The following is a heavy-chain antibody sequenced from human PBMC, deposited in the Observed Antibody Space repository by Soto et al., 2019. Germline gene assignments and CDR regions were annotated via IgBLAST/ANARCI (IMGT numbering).Heavy chain of an antibody. CDR3: ARDREDWLSYFDC. V-gene: IGHV3-9*01. D-gene: IGHD3-9*01. CDR1: GLTLDDHA. Sequence: PGGSLRLSCAASGLTLDDHAMHWVRQAPGKGLEWVSGISWNGANKGYADSVKGRFTISRDNAKNSLYLQMNSLRAEDTAVYYCARDREDWLSYFDCWGQGTLVTVSS. J-gene: IGHJ4*02. CDR2: ISWNGANK.